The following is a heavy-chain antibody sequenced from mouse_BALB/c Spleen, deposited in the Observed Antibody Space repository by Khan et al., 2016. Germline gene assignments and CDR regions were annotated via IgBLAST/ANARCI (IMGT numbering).Heavy chain of an antibody. CDR3: ARGGYYGSSAGWFAY. V-gene: IGHV1-77*01. J-gene: IGHJ3*01. D-gene: IGHD1-1*01. Sequence: QVQLQQSGPELVKPGASVKMSCKASGYTISDCVIRRVKQRTGQGLEGSGEIYPGSGSTYYSAKFKDKATLTADKSSNTAYMQLTSLMSEDSAVYFCARGGYYGSSAGWFAYWGQGTLVTVSA. CDR1: GYTISDCV. CDR2: IYPGSGST.